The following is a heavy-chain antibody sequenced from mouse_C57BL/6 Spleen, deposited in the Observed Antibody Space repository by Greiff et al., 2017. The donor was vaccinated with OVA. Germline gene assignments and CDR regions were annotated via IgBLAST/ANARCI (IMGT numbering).Heavy chain of an antibody. CDR3: ARVVLVSTGYYARDY. D-gene: IGHD2-3*01. V-gene: IGHV1-82*01. J-gene: IGHJ4*01. CDR1: GYAFSSSW. Sequence: QVQLQQSGPELVKPGASVKISCKASGYAFSSSWMNWVKQRPGKGLEWIGRIYPGDGDTNYNGKFKGKATLTADKSSSTAYMQLSSLTSEDSAVYFCARVVLVSTGYYARDYWGQGTSVTVSS. CDR2: IYPGDGDT.